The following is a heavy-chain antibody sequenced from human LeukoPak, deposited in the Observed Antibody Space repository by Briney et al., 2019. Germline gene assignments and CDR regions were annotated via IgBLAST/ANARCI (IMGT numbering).Heavy chain of an antibody. V-gene: IGHV4-61*01. J-gene: IGHJ6*03. D-gene: IGHD3-9*01. CDR3: ARVLSGEDWILTGYYSAHYYYYMDV. Sequence: PSETLSLTCTVSGYSISSGYYWGWIRQPPGKGLEWIGYIYYSGSTNYNPSLKSRVTISVDTSKNQFSLKLSSVTAADTAVYYCARVLSGEDWILTGYYSAHYYYYMDVWGKGTTVTVSS. CDR2: IYYSGST. CDR1: GYSISSGYY.